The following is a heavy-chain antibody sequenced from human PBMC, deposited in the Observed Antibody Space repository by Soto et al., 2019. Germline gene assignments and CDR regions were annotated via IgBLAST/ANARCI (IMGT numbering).Heavy chain of an antibody. D-gene: IGHD5-18*01. CDR1: GGSVSSGNYY. J-gene: IGHJ4*02. V-gene: IGHV4-61*01. Sequence: QVQLQESGPGLVKPSETLSLTYTVSGGSVSSGNYYWSWIRQPPGKRLEWIGYIFHSGTKYNPSLKSRVTISVDTSKNQFSLKLSSVTAADTAVYYCARDSEKYSYGHNDYWGQGTVVTVSS. CDR3: ARDSEKYSYGHNDY. CDR2: IFHSGT.